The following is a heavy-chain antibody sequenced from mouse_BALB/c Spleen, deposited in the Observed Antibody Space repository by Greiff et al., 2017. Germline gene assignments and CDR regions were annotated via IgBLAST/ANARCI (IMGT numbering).Heavy chain of an antibody. Sequence: DVMLVESGGGLVQPGGSRKLSCAASGFTFSDYGMAWVRQAPGKGPEWVAFISNLAYSIYYADTVTGRFTISRENAKNTLYLEMSSLRSEDTAMYYCARDGGTSGYFDVWGAGTTVTVSS. CDR2: ISNLAYSI. D-gene: IGHD2-14*01. CDR3: ARDGGTSGYFDV. CDR1: GFTFSDYG. J-gene: IGHJ1*01. V-gene: IGHV5-15*02.